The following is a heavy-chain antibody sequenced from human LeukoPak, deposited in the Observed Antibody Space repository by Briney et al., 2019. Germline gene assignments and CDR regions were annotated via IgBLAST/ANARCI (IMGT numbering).Heavy chain of an antibody. J-gene: IGHJ6*03. CDR3: ARDQYYYGSGSSNPTYYYYYYYMDV. Sequence: SQTLSLTCTVSGGSISSGSYYWSWIRQPAGKGLEWIGRIYTSGSTNYNPSLKSRGTISVDTSKNQFSLKLSSVTAADTAVYYCARDQYYYGSGSSNPTYYYYYYYMDVWGKGTTVTVSS. CDR1: GGSISSGSYY. V-gene: IGHV4-61*02. CDR2: IYTSGST. D-gene: IGHD3-10*01.